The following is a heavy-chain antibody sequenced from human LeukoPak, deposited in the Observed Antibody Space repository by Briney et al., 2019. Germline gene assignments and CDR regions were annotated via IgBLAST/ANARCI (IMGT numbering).Heavy chain of an antibody. CDR2: IGGSGGTT. J-gene: IGHJ4*02. D-gene: IGHD3-10*01. Sequence: GGSLRLSCAASGFTFSTYAMAWVRQAPGKGLEWVSAIGGSGGTTYTADSVKGRFTISRDNSKNTLFLQMNSLRVEDTALYYCARDGEGSGSSWVITHDYWGQGALVTVPS. CDR3: ARDGEGSGSSWVITHDY. V-gene: IGHV3-23*01. CDR1: GFTFSTYA.